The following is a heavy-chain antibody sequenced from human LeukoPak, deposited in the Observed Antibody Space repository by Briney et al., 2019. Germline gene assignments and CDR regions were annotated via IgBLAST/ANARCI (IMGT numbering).Heavy chain of an antibody. D-gene: IGHD1-26*01. J-gene: IGHJ3*02. CDR3: ARETPRDSGSYYWPAGAFDI. Sequence: GGSLRLSCAASGFTFSSYWLTWVRQAPGKGLEWVANIKQDGSEKFYVDSVKGRFTISRDNSKNTLYLQMNSLRAEDTAVYYCARETPRDSGSYYWPAGAFDIWGQGTMVTVSS. V-gene: IGHV3-7*01. CDR1: GFTFSSYW. CDR2: IKQDGSEK.